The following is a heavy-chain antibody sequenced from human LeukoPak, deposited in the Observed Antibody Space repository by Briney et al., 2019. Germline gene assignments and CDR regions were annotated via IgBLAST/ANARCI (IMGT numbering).Heavy chain of an antibody. V-gene: IGHV3-13*01. CDR2: LGSAGDK. J-gene: IGHJ6*02. CDR3: ARAKRETSTRPWTSGMDV. D-gene: IGHD3/OR15-3a*01. CDR1: GFTLSDYD. Sequence: GGSLRLSCAASGFTLSDYDIHWVRQAIGKGLDWVSGLGSAGDKYHAGSERGRFTISREDAENSVYLQMNGLRPEDTAIYYCARAKRETSTRPWTSGMDVWGQGTTVTVSS.